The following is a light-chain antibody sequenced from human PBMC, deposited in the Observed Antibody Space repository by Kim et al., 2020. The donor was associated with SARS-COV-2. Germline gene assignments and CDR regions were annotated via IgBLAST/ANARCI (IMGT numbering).Light chain of an antibody. V-gene: IGKV1-13*02. Sequence: AIQLTQSPSSLSASVGDRVTITCRASQGISSALAWYQQKPGKAPKLLIYDASSLESGVPSRFSGSGSGTAFTLTISSLQPEDFVTYDCQQFNSYPQVSFGGGTKLEI. CDR2: DAS. J-gene: IGKJ4*01. CDR1: QGISSA. CDR3: QQFNSYPQVS.